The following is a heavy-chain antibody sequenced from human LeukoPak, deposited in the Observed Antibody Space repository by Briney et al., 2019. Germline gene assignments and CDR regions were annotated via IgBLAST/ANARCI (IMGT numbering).Heavy chain of an antibody. CDR2: INHSGST. CDR3: ARARGPVVPAYRYFDY. D-gene: IGHD2-2*01. Sequence: SETLSLTCAVYGGSFGGYYWSWIRQPPGKGLEWIGEINHSGSTNYNPSLKSRVTISVDTSKNQFSLKLSSVTAADTAVYYCARARGPVVPAYRYFDYWGQGTLVTVSS. V-gene: IGHV4-34*01. CDR1: GGSFGGYY. J-gene: IGHJ4*02.